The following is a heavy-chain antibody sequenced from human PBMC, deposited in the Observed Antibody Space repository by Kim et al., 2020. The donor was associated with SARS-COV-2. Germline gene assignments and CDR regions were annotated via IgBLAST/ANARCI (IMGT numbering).Heavy chain of an antibody. CDR1: GDSVSSNSAA. V-gene: IGHV6-1*01. Sequence: SQTLSLTCAISGDSVSSNSAAWNWIRQSPSRGLEWLGRTYYRSKWYNDYAVSVKSRITINPDTSKNQFSLQLNSVTPEDTAVYYCARDLSVLLQPSSGWDRWKVVGFDYWGQGTLVTVSS. J-gene: IGHJ4*02. CDR3: ARDLSVLLQPSSGWDRWKVVGFDY. D-gene: IGHD6-19*01. CDR2: TYYRSKWYN.